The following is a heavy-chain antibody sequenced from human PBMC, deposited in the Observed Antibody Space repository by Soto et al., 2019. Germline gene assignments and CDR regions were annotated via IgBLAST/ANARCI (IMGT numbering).Heavy chain of an antibody. V-gene: IGHV3-7*01. CDR3: AREILGDAFDI. CDR1: GFTFSSYW. CDR2: IKQDGSEK. Sequence: GGSLRLSCAASGFTFSSYWMSWVRQAPGKGLEWVANIKQDGSEKYYVDSVKGRFTISRDNAKNSLYPQMNSLRAEDTVVYYCAREILGDAFDIWGQGTMVTVSS. J-gene: IGHJ3*02. D-gene: IGHD7-27*01.